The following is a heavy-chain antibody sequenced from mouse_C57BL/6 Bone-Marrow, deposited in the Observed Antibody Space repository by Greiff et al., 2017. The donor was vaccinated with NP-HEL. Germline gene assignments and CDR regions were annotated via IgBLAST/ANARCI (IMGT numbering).Heavy chain of an antibody. V-gene: IGHV1-47*01. CDR3: AIIYYDYDGWYFDV. J-gene: IGHJ1*03. CDR1: GYTFTTYP. CDR2: FHPYNDDT. Sequence: VKLMESGAELVKPGASVKMSCKASGYTFTTYPIEWMKQNHGKSLEWIGNFHPYNDDTKYNEKFKGKATLTVEKSSSTVYLELSRLTSDDSAVYYCAIIYYDYDGWYFDVWGTGTTVTVSS. D-gene: IGHD2-4*01.